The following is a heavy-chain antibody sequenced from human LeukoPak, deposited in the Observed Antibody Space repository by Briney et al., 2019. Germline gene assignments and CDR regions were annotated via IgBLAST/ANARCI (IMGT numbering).Heavy chain of an antibody. CDR3: VSPPYYFDSGNYYGGY. CDR2: ISSNGYTK. D-gene: IGHD3-22*01. CDR1: GFIFSSYE. J-gene: IGHJ4*02. V-gene: IGHV3-48*03. Sequence: GGSLRLSCVASGFIFSSYEINWVRQAPGKGLEWVSYISSNGYTKNYADSVKGRFTVSRDNAKNSLYLQMNRLRAEDTAIYYCVSPPYYFDSGNYYGGYWGQGTLVTVSS.